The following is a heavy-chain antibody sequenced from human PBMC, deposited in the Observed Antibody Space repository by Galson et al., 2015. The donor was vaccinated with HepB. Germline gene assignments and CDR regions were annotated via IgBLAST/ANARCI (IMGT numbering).Heavy chain of an antibody. J-gene: IGHJ6*02. CDR2: IKEDGSEK. D-gene: IGHD3-10*01. CDR1: EFILSMYW. CDR3: ARVKRGEWYSFYYYGMDV. Sequence: PLRLSCAASEFILSMYWMNWVRQAPGKGLEWVANIKEDGSEKNYVDSVKGRFTIARDNAKNSLYLQMNSLRAEDTAVYYCARVKRGEWYSFYYYGMDVWGRGTTVTVSS. V-gene: IGHV3-7*05.